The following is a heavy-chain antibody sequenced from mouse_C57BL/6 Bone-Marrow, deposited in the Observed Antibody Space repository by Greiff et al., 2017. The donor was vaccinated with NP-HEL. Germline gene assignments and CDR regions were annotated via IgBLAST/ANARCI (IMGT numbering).Heavy chain of an antibody. CDR3: ARFPGGYAMDY. J-gene: IGHJ4*01. CDR1: GYAFSSSW. CDR2: IYPGDGDT. V-gene: IGHV1-82*01. Sequence: VQLQQSGPELVQPGASVKISCKASGYAFSSSWMNWVKQRPGKGLEWIGRIYPGDGDTNYNGKFKGKATLTADKSSSTTYMQLSSLTSEDSAVYFCARFPGGYAMDYWGQGTSVTVSS.